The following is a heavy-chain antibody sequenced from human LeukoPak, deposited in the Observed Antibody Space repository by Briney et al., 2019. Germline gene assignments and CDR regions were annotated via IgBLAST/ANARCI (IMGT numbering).Heavy chain of an antibody. CDR1: GFTFDDYA. CDR3: AKSLRCSGGSCYPAAYFDY. V-gene: IGHV3-9*01. J-gene: IGHJ4*02. Sequence: PGGSLRLSCAASGFTFDDYAMHWVRQAPGKGLEWVSGISWNSGSIGYADSVKGRFTISRDNAKNSLYPQMNSLRAEDTALYYCAKSLRCSGGSCYPAAYFDYWGQGTLVTVSS. CDR2: ISWNSGSI. D-gene: IGHD2-15*01.